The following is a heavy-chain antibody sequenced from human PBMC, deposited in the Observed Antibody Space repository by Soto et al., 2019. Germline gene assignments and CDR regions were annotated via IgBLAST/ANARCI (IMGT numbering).Heavy chain of an antibody. V-gene: IGHV4-59*01. J-gene: IGHJ4*02. CDR1: GGSISSYY. Sequence: SETLSLTCTVSGGSISSYYWSWIRQPPGKGLEWIGYIYYSGSTNYNPSLKSRVTISVDTSKNQFSLKLSSLRSEDTAVYYCAREPTGIVGASYFDYWGQGTLVTVSS. D-gene: IGHD1-26*01. CDR3: AREPTGIVGASYFDY. CDR2: IYYSGST.